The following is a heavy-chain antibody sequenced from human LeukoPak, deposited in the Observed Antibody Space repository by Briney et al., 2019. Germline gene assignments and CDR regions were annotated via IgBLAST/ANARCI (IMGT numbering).Heavy chain of an antibody. CDR1: GHTFTSYY. Sequence: ASVKVSCKASGHTFTSYYIHWVRQAPGQGLEWMAMINPSGDSTTYAQTIQGRVTMTRDTSTSTVYMDLSSLRSEDTAVYYCASVLYCGGDCSSGRYYFDYWGQGTLVTVSS. D-gene: IGHD2-21*02. CDR3: ASVLYCGGDCSSGRYYFDY. J-gene: IGHJ4*02. CDR2: INPSGDST. V-gene: IGHV1-46*01.